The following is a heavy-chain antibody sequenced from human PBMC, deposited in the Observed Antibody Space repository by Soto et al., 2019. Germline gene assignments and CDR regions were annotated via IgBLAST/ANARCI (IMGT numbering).Heavy chain of an antibody. V-gene: IGHV1-69*13. Sequence: SVKVSCKASGGTFSSYAISWVRQAPGQGLEWMGGIIPIFGTANYAQKFQGRVTITADESTSTAYMELSSLRSEDTAVYYCARSIRGEFLAAADPYYWGQGTLVTVS. CDR2: IIPIFGTA. CDR3: ARSIRGEFLAAADPYY. D-gene: IGHD6-13*01. J-gene: IGHJ4*02. CDR1: GGTFSSYA.